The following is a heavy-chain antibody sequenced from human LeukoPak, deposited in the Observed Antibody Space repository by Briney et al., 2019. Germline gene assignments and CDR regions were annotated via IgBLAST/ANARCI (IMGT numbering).Heavy chain of an antibody. V-gene: IGHV3-23*01. CDR2: ISGSGGST. D-gene: IGHD6-19*01. CDR1: GFTVSNYA. J-gene: IGHJ2*01. CDR3: ARDRAYSNGWTNWYLDL. Sequence: PGGSLRLSCAASGFTVSNYAVSWVRQAPGKGLEWVSVISGSGGSTYYADSVKGRFTISRDNSKNTLYLQMSSLRAEDTAVYYCARDRAYSNGWTNWYLDLWGRGTLVTVSS.